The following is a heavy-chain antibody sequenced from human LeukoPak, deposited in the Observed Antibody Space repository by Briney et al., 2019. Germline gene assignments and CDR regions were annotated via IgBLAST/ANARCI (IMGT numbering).Heavy chain of an antibody. V-gene: IGHV4-59*08. J-gene: IGHJ3*02. D-gene: IGHD3-10*01. CDR2: IYYSGST. Sequence: SETLSLTCTVSGGSISSYYWSWIRQPPANGLPWIGYIYYSGSTHYNPSLKSRVTISVDTPKNHLSLKLSSVTAADTAVYYCAFLYGSGSYAFDIWGQGTMVTVSS. CDR3: AFLYGSGSYAFDI. CDR1: GGSISSYY.